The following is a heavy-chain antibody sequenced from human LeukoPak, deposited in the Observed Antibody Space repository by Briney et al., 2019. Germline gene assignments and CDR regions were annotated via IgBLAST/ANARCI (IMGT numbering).Heavy chain of an antibody. J-gene: IGHJ4*02. CDR2: ISSSSSYI. D-gene: IGHD3-16*02. Sequence: PGGSLRLSCAASGISVSNDYMNWVRQAPGKGLEWVSSISSSSSYIYYADSVKGRFTISRDNAKNSLYLQMNSLRAEDTAVYYCAKDQGGFGGVIDTFGNPPTDYWGQGTLVTVSS. V-gene: IGHV3-21*04. CDR3: AKDQGGFGGVIDTFGNPPTDY. CDR1: GISVSNDY.